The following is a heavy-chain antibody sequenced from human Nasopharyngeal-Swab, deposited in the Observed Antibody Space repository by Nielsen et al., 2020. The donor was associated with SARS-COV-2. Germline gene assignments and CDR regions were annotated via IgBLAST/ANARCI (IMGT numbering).Heavy chain of an antibody. J-gene: IGHJ4*02. CDR2: INPRGGST. CDR1: GYSFIIYY. CDR3: AREDIVGANFDY. Sequence: ASVKASCKTSGYSFIIYYMHWVRQAPGQGLEWMGIINPRGGSTSYAQKFQGRVAMTRDTSTSTVYMEVSSLRSEDTAVYYCAREDIVGANFDYWGQGTLVTVSS. D-gene: IGHD1-26*01. V-gene: IGHV1-46*01.